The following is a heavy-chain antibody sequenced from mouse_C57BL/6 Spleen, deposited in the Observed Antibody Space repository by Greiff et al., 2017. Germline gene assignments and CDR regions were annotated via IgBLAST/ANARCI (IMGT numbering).Heavy chain of an antibody. CDR2: ISSGGSYT. CDR3: ARRGDGYPWFAY. Sequence: EVKLVESGGDLVKPGGSLKLSCAASGFTFSSYGMSWVRQTPDKRLEWVATISSGGSYTYYPDSVKGRFTISRDNAKNTLYLQMSSLKSEDTAMYYCARRGDGYPWFAYWGQGTLVTVSA. J-gene: IGHJ3*01. D-gene: IGHD2-3*01. CDR1: GFTFSSYG. V-gene: IGHV5-6*02.